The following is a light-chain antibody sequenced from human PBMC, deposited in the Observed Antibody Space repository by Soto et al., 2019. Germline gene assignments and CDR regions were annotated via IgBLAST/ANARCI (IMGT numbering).Light chain of an antibody. V-gene: IGKV1-5*01. Sequence: DIQMTQSPSTLSASVGDRVTITCRASQSLSNRLAWYQQKPGKAPKVLIYDASSLESGVPSRFSGSGSGTDFILTISRLQPDDFAAYYCQYYSAVWAFGQGTKVEIK. J-gene: IGKJ1*01. CDR2: DAS. CDR3: QYYSAVWA. CDR1: QSLSNR.